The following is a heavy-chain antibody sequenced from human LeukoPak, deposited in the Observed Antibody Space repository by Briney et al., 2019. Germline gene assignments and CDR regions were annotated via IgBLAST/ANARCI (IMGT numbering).Heavy chain of an antibody. Sequence: GASVKVSCKASGGTFSSYAISWVRQAPGQGLEWMGRIIPILGIANYAQKFQGRVTITADKSTSTAYMELSSLRSEDTAVYYCARAYFFGGVIQGYYYYGMDVWGQGTTVTVSS. CDR1: GGTFSSYA. CDR2: IIPILGIA. J-gene: IGHJ6*02. D-gene: IGHD3-16*01. CDR3: ARAYFFGGVIQGYYYYGMDV. V-gene: IGHV1-69*04.